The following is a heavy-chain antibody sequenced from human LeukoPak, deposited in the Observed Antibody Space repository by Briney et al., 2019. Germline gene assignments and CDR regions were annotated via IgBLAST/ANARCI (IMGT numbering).Heavy chain of an antibody. V-gene: IGHV3-74*01. Sequence: GGSLRLSCTASVFTFSSYCMHWVRQAPGKGPLWISHINGDGRRTGYADSVKGRFTIFRDNAKNRHYLQMNSLRAEDTAVYYCSKGTYPYSSDNWGQGALVTVSS. CDR2: INGDGRRT. J-gene: IGHJ4*02. CDR3: SKGTYPYSSDN. CDR1: VFTFSSYC. D-gene: IGHD3-10*01.